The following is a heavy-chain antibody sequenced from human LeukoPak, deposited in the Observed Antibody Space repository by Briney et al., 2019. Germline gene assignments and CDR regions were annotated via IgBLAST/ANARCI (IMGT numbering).Heavy chain of an antibody. D-gene: IGHD2-2*03. CDR2: MNPNSGNT. J-gene: IGHJ5*02. CDR1: GYTFTSYD. V-gene: IGHV1-8*01. CDR3: ARDGSSGYCSSTSCPRGGWFDP. Sequence: GASVKVSCKASGYTFTSYDINWVRQATGQGLEWMGWMNPNSGNTGYAQKFQGRVTMTRNTSISTAYMELSSLRSEDTAVYYCARDGSSGYCSSTSCPRGGWFDPWGQGTLVTVSS.